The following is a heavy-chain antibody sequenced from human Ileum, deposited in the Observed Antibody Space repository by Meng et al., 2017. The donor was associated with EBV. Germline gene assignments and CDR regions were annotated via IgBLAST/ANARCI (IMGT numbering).Heavy chain of an antibody. CDR1: EYMSTTCK. CDR3: ASRPGFNIGPFDF. V-gene: IGHV1-3*04. D-gene: IGHD3/OR15-3a*01. Sequence: KMPGASVIVSCKTSEYMSTTCKMQWVRQAPGQRLEWMGWINIGSGETEFSQKFQGRVTITRDTSATTAYMELISLRSEDTAVYYCASRPGFNIGPFDFWGQGTLVTVSS. CDR2: INIGSGET. J-gene: IGHJ4*02.